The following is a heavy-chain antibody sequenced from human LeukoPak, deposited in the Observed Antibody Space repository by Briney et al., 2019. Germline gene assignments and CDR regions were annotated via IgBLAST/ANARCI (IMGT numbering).Heavy chain of an antibody. CDR1: GYTFTNYY. J-gene: IGHJ4*02. Sequence: ASVKVSCKSSGYTFTNYYMHWVRQAPRQVGEWMRWINDNSGGTNYAQRFKVRVTMTRDTSISTAYMELSRLRSDDTAVFYCAGGGLVKLYDSSGYYSAPNDYWGQGTLVTVSS. CDR2: INDNSGGT. D-gene: IGHD3-22*01. V-gene: IGHV1-2*02. CDR3: AGGGLVKLYDSSGYYSAPNDY.